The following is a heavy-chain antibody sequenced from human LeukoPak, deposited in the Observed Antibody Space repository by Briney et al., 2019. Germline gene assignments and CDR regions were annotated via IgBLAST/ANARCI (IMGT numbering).Heavy chain of an antibody. V-gene: IGHV3-30*02. CDR1: GFTFSSYG. CDR3: ARVNYDILTGYLTMYYYYYMDV. CDR2: IRYDGSNK. Sequence: PGGSLRLSCAASGFTFSSYGMHWVRQAPGKGLGGVAFIRYDGSNKYYADSVKGRFTISRDNSKNTLYLQMNSLRAEDTAVYYCARVNYDILTGYLTMYYYYYMDVWGKGTTVTISS. J-gene: IGHJ6*03. D-gene: IGHD3-9*01.